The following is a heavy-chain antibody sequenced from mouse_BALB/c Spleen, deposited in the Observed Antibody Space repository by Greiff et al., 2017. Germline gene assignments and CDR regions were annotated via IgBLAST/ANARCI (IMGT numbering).Heavy chain of an antibody. CDR1: GFTFSSYA. D-gene: IGHD1-2*01. J-gene: IGHJ3*01. Sequence: EVQLVESGGGLVKPGGSLKLSCAASGFTFSSYAMSWVRQTPEKRLEWVASISSGGSTYYPDSVKGRFTISRDNARNILYLQMSSLRSEDTAMYYCARGRGFIWFAYWGQGTLVTVSA. CDR3: ARGRGFIWFAY. V-gene: IGHV5-6-5*01. CDR2: ISSGGST.